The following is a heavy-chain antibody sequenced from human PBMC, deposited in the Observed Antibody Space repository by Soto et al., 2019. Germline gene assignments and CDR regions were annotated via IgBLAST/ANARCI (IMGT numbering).Heavy chain of an antibody. V-gene: IGHV1-18*01. Sequence: QVQLVQSGAEVKKPGASVKVSCKASGYTFTSYGISWLRQAPGQGLEWMGWISAYNGNTNYAQKLQGRVTMTTDTSTSTAYMELRSLRSDDTAVYYCARDPVPIRYSSSSEGFDYWGQGTLVTVSS. CDR2: ISAYNGNT. J-gene: IGHJ4*02. CDR3: ARDPVPIRYSSSSEGFDY. D-gene: IGHD6-6*01. CDR1: GYTFTSYG.